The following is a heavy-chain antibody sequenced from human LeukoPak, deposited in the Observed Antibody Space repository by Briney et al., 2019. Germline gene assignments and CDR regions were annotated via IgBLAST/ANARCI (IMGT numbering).Heavy chain of an antibody. V-gene: IGHV3-15*01. CDR3: TTASRFGERTGGFDI. J-gene: IGHJ3*02. Sequence: GGSLRLSCAASGFTFSNAWMSWVRQAPGKGREWVGRIKSKTDGGTTEYAAPVKGRFTISRDDSKNTLYLQMNSLKTEDTAVYYCTTASRFGERTGGFDIWGQGTMVTVCS. CDR2: IKSKTDGGTT. CDR1: GFTFSNAW. D-gene: IGHD3-10*01.